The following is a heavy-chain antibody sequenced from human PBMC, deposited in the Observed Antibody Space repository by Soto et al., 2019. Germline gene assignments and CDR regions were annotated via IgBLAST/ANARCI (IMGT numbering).Heavy chain of an antibody. CDR1: GFTFTSSA. V-gene: IGHV1-58*01. CDR3: ARDPSYYGMDV. CDR2: IVVGSGNT. J-gene: IGHJ6*02. Sequence: GASVKVSCKASGFTFTSSAVQWLRQARGQRLEWIGWIVVGSGNTNYAQKFQERVTITRDMSTSTAYMELSSLRSEDTAVYYCARDPSYYGMDVWGQGTTVTVSS.